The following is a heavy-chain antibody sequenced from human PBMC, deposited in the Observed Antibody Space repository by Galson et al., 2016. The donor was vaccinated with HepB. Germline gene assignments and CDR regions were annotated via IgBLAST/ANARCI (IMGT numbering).Heavy chain of an antibody. CDR1: GFIVTRNY. J-gene: IGHJ4*02. CDR3: TRAIAARLPFDY. D-gene: IGHD6-6*01. Sequence: SLRLACAASGFIVTRNYMAWVRQAPGKGLEWVSIIYSGGYTYYADSVKGRFNISRDNSKNTVSLQMNSLRVEDTADYYCTRAIAARLPFDYWGQGTLVTVSS. CDR2: IYSGGYT. V-gene: IGHV3-66*01.